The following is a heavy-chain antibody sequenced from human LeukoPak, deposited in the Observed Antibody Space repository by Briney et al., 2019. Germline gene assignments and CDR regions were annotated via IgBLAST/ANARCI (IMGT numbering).Heavy chain of an antibody. V-gene: IGHV4-34*01. Sequence: SETLSLTCAVYGGSFSAFHWNWIRQSPAKGLEWLGEMKQSGTPRYNPSLQSRVTISVDKSKNQFSLNVRTVTAADTAVYYCASRPFLYGFRTYFDNWAQGTLVTVSS. CDR3: ASRPFLYGFRTYFDN. J-gene: IGHJ4*02. D-gene: IGHD3-10*01. CDR2: MKQSGTP. CDR1: GGSFSAFH.